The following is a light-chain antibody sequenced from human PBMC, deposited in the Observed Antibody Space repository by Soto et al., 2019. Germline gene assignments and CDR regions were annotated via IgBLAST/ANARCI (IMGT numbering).Light chain of an antibody. CDR1: QSVSSY. V-gene: IGKV3-11*01. CDR3: QQRSNWPLT. J-gene: IGKJ4*01. Sequence: EIVLTQSPATLPLSPGERATLSCRASQSVSSYLAWYQQKPGQAPRLLIYDASNRATGIPARFSGSGSETDFTLTISSLEPEDFAVYYCQQRSNWPLTFGGGTKVEIK. CDR2: DAS.